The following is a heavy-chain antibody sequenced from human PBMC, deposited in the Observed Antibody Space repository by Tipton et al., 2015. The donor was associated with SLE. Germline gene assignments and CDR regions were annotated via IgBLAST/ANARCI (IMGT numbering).Heavy chain of an antibody. CDR1: GFNFSDYY. V-gene: IGHV3-11*04. Sequence: SLRLSCAASGFNFSDYYMSWIRQAPGKGLEWISYIKSSGSPVEYGDSVKGRFTISRDNAKNSLYLQMNSLRGEDTAVHYCASSLLAGIDYWGQGTLVTVSS. D-gene: IGHD3-10*01. J-gene: IGHJ4*02. CDR2: IKSSGSPV. CDR3: ASSLLAGIDY.